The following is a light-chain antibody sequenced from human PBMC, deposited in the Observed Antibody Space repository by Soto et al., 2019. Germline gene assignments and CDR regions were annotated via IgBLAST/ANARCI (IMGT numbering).Light chain of an antibody. CDR3: QQSYDHPLT. Sequence: DIQMTQSPSSLSASVGDRVSITGRASQTIRSNVNWFQQKPGEVPKILIYGASTLQSGVPSRFSGSGTGTDFTLTISNVQPEDFATYYCQQSYDHPLTFGQGTRLEI. V-gene: IGKV1-39*01. CDR1: QTIRSN. J-gene: IGKJ5*01. CDR2: GAS.